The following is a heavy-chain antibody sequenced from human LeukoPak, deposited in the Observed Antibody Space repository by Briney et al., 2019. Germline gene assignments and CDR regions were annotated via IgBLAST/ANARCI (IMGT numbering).Heavy chain of an antibody. D-gene: IGHD3-3*02. Sequence: PGGSLRLSCAASGFIVSNTYMTWVRQAPGKGLEWVSVIHSDGSTYYADSVKGRFTISRDNSKNMLFLRMNSLRVEDTAVYFCVSLARDYWGQGTLVSVSS. J-gene: IGHJ4*02. CDR3: VSLARDY. V-gene: IGHV3-53*01. CDR2: IHSDGST. CDR1: GFIVSNTY.